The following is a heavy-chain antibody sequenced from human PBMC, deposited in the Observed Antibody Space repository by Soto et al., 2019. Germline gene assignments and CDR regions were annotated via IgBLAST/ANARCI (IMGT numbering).Heavy chain of an antibody. V-gene: IGHV4-59*08. Sequence: PSETLSLTCTVSGGSISSYYLSWIRQPPGKGLEWIGYIYYSGSTNYNPSLKSRVTISVDTSKNQFSLKLSSVTAADTAVYYCARHRYSGYDYWYFDYWGQGTLVTVSS. D-gene: IGHD5-12*01. J-gene: IGHJ4*02. CDR1: GGSISSYY. CDR3: ARHRYSGYDYWYFDY. CDR2: IYYSGST.